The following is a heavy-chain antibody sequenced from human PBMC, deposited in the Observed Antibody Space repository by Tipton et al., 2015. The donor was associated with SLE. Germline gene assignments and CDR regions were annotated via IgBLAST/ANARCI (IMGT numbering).Heavy chain of an antibody. D-gene: IGHD2-15*01. CDR1: GFTFDDYA. Sequence: QLVQSGGGLVQPARSLSLSCAASGFTFDDYAMHWVRQAPWKGLEWVSGISWNSGSIGYADSVKGRFTISRDNAKNSLYLQMNSLRTEDTALEYCAKDISRGGYCDDWGQGTLVTVSS. J-gene: IGHJ4*02. CDR2: ISWNSGSI. CDR3: AKDISRGGYCDD. V-gene: IGHV3-9*01.